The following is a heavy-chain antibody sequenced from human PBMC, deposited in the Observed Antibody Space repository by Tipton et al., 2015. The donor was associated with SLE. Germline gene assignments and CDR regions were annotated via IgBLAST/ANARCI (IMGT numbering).Heavy chain of an antibody. CDR3: ARVAGSYRLGCYYIAF. CDR2: IYPDDSDT. J-gene: IGHJ4*02. Sequence: QLVQSGAEVKKPGESLKISCKASGYSFTSYWIDWVRQVPGKGTDCMGIIYPDDSDTRYSPSFQGQVTISADKSNRIVSLLWSSLKASDTAMYYCARVAGSYRLGCYYIAFWGQGTLVTVS. D-gene: IGHD3-16*02. V-gene: IGHV5-51*03. CDR1: GYSFTSYW.